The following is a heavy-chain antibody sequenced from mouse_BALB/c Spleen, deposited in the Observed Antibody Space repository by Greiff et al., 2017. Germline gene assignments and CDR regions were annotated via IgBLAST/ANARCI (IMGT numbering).Heavy chain of an antibody. J-gene: IGHJ2*01. CDR1: GYTFSSYW. Sequence: VQLQQSGAELMKPGASVKISCKATGYTFSSYWIEWVKQRPGHGLEWIGEILPGSGSTNYNEKFKGKATFTADTSSNTAYMQLSSLTSEDSAVYYCARSHSSYYLDYWGQGTTLTVSS. CDR3: ARSHSSYYLDY. CDR2: ILPGSGST. V-gene: IGHV1-9*01. D-gene: IGHD2-10*01.